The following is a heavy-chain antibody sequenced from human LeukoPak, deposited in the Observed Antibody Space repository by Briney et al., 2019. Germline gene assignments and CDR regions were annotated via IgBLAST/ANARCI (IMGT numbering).Heavy chain of an antibody. Sequence: AETLSLTCTVSGSSICSYHFSWIRQPPGKSLEGIGYISYSESSNYNPSLKSRVTISVDTSKRQFSLKLRSVTAADTAVYYCARDYDILTGYGDSFDVWGQGTKVTVSS. CDR1: GSSICSYH. CDR3: ARDYDILTGYGDSFDV. CDR2: ISYSESS. D-gene: IGHD3-9*01. V-gene: IGHV4-59*01. J-gene: IGHJ3*01.